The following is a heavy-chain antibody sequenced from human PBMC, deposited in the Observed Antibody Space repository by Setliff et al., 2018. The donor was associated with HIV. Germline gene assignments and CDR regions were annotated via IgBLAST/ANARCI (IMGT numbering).Heavy chain of an antibody. J-gene: IGHJ4*02. CDR3: ARLRDMEWELIGLDY. CDR2: IYTSGST. Sequence: SETLSLTCTVSGGSISSHYWSWIRQPPGKGLEWIGYIYTSGSTNYNPSLKSRVTISLDTSKNQFSLKLSSVTAADTAIYYCARLRDMEWELIGLDYWGRGTLVTVSS. V-gene: IGHV4-59*11. CDR1: GGSISSHY. D-gene: IGHD1-26*01.